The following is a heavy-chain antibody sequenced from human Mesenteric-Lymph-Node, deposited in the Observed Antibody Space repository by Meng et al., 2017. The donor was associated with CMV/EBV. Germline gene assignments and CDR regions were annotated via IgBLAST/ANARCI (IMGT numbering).Heavy chain of an antibody. V-gene: IGHV3-74*01. Sequence: CAAAGFTFSSCWMHWVRQAPGKGLVWVSRINSDGSSTSYADSVKGRFTISRDNAKNTLYLQMNSLRAEDTAVYYCARDFAAGRGGLDYWGQGTLVTVSS. D-gene: IGHD3-10*01. CDR2: INSDGSST. J-gene: IGHJ4*02. CDR3: ARDFAAGRGGLDY. CDR1: GFTFSSCW.